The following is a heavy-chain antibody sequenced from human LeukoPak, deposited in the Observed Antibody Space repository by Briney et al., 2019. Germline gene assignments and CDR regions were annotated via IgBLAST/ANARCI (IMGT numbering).Heavy chain of an antibody. Sequence: SETLSLTCTVSGYSISSGYYWGWIRQPPGKGLEWIGSIFHSGITHYKPSLKSRVSISVDASKNQFSLRLGSVTAADTAVYYCARQDSGYWGQGTLVTVSS. J-gene: IGHJ4*02. CDR3: ARQDSGY. V-gene: IGHV4-38-2*02. CDR1: GYSISSGYY. CDR2: IFHSGIT. D-gene: IGHD6-19*01.